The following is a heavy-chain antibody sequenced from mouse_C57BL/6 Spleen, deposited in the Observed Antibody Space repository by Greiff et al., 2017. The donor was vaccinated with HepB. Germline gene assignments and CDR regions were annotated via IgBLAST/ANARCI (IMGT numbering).Heavy chain of an antibody. D-gene: IGHD1-1*01. V-gene: IGHV1-76*01. J-gene: IGHJ2*01. CDR1: GYTFTDYY. CDR2: IYPGSGNT. Sequence: VQVVESGAELVRPGASVKLSCKASGYTFTDYYINWVKQRPGQGLEWIARIYPGSGNTYYNEKFKGKATLTAEKSSSTAYMQLSSLTSEDSAVYFCARQGHYGSSWIYFDYWGQGTTLTVSS. CDR3: ARQGHYGSSWIYFDY.